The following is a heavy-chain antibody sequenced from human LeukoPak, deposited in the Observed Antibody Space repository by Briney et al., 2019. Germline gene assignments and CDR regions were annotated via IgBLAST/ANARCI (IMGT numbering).Heavy chain of an antibody. CDR3: ARSSYSSSWYYFDY. J-gene: IGHJ4*02. V-gene: IGHV4-34*09. CDR1: GGSFSGYY. D-gene: IGHD6-13*01. Sequence: PSETLSLTCAVYGGSFSGYYWSWIRQPPGKGLEWIGYIYYSGSTYYNPSLKSRVTISVDTSKNQFSLKLSSVTAADTAVYYCARSSYSSSWYYFDYWGQGTLVTVSS. CDR2: IYYSGST.